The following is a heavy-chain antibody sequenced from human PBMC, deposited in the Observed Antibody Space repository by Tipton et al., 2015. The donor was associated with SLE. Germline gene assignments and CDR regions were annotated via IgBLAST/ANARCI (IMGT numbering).Heavy chain of an antibody. V-gene: IGHV4-34*01. CDR2: INHSGST. CDR3: ARVTRGFYYFDY. Sequence: AGLVKPSETLSLTCAVYGGSFSGNYWSWIRQPPGKGLEWIGEINHSGSTNYNPSLKSRVTISVDTSKNQFSLKLSSVTAADTAVYYCARVTRGFYYFDYWGRGTLVTVSS. J-gene: IGHJ4*02. D-gene: IGHD2-2*01. CDR1: GGSFSGNY.